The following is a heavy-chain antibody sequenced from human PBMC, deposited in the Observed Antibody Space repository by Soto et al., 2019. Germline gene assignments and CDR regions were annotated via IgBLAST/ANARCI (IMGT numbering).Heavy chain of an antibody. CDR3: ARASITMVRGVTIYYYYGMDV. Sequence: SVKVSCKASGGTFSNHAISWVRQAPGQGLEWMGGIIPIFGTANYAQKFQGRVTITADKSTSTAYMELSSLRSEDTAVYYCARASITMVRGVTIYYYYGMDVWGQGTTVTVSS. J-gene: IGHJ6*02. CDR2: IIPIFGTA. V-gene: IGHV1-69*06. CDR1: GGTFSNHA. D-gene: IGHD3-10*01.